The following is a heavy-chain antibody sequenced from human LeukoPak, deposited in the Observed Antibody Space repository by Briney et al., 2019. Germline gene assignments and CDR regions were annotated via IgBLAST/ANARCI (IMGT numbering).Heavy chain of an antibody. CDR2: IIPILDVS. V-gene: IGHV1-69*04. J-gene: IGHJ4*02. CDR1: GGTFDNYS. D-gene: IGHD5-12*01. CDR3: ARGLIRGYGGYDWEYFDY. Sequence: ASVRVSCKAPGGTFDNYSISWVRQAPGQGFEWMGRIIPILDVSNYAQRFQGRVTFTADKSATTAYMELTGLRSDDTAVYYCARGLIRGYGGYDWEYFDYWGQGTLVTVSS.